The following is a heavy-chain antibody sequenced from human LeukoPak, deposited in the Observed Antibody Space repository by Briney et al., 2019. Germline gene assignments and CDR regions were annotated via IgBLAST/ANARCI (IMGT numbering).Heavy chain of an antibody. Sequence: PGGSLRLSCAATVSTYSNFAMHWVRQAPGKGLEWVAVVSYDGSYKYYADSVKGRFTISRDNSKNTLYLQMNSLRAEDTAVYYCARAPGYGAAYYFDYWGQGTLVTVSS. CDR2: VSYDGSYK. CDR3: ARAPGYGAAYYFDY. CDR1: VSTYSNFA. J-gene: IGHJ4*02. D-gene: IGHD1-1*01. V-gene: IGHV3-30*04.